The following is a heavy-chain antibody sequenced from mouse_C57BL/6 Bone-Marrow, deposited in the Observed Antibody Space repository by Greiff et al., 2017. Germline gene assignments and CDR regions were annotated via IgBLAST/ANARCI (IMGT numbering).Heavy chain of an antibody. Sequence: VQLQQSVAELVRPGASVKLSCTASGFNIKNTYMHWVKQRPEQGLEWIGRIDPANGNTKYAPKVKGKATITDDTSSNTAYLQLSSLTSEDTAIYYCARGVQLRLREAMDYWGQGTSVTVSS. CDR1: GFNIKNTY. D-gene: IGHD3-2*02. CDR3: ARGVQLRLREAMDY. J-gene: IGHJ4*01. V-gene: IGHV14-3*01. CDR2: IDPANGNT.